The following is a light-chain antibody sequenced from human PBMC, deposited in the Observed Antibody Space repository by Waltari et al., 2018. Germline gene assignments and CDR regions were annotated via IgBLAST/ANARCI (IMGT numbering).Light chain of an antibody. Sequence: AIQMTQSPSSLSASVGDRVTLTCRASQGIGNELGWYQHKLGKAPQLLIYGASSLQSGVQSRFSGSGSGTDFTLTISSLQPEDFATYYCLQDYNYPFTFGPGTKVDIK. CDR1: QGIGNE. V-gene: IGKV1-6*01. CDR2: GAS. CDR3: LQDYNYPFT. J-gene: IGKJ3*01.